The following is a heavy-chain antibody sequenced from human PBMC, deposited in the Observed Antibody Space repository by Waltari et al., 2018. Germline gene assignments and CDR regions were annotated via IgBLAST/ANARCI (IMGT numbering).Heavy chain of an antibody. J-gene: IGHJ3*02. CDR3: ARRDYYDSSGYYEGHDAFDI. D-gene: IGHD3-22*01. CDR1: GYSFTSYW. V-gene: IGHV5-51*01. CDR2: IYPGDSDT. Sequence: VQLVQSGAEVKTPGESLKISCKGSGYSFTSYWIGWVRHMPGKGLEWMGIIYPGDSDTRYSPSFQGQVTISADKSISTAYLQWSSLKASDTAMYYCARRDYYDSSGYYEGHDAFDIWGQGTMVTVSS.